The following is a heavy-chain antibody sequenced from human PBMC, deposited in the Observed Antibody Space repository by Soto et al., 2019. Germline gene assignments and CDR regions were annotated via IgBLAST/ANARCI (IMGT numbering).Heavy chain of an antibody. D-gene: IGHD3-22*01. CDR2: ISYDGSNK. Sequence: QVQLVESGGGVVQPGRSLRLSCAASGFTFSTYGMHWVRQAPGKGLEWVAVISYDGSNKYYVDSVKGRFTISRDNSKTTLYLQRNSRRAEDTAVYYCAKESGLSYDRSGQGPPDFWGQGTLVTVSS. CDR1: GFTFSTYG. J-gene: IGHJ4*02. V-gene: IGHV3-30*18. CDR3: AKESGLSYDRSGQGPPDF.